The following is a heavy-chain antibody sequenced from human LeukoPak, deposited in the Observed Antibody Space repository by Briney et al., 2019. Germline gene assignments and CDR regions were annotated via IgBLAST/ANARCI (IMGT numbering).Heavy chain of an antibody. CDR3: AKSPSGYDILTGYLAAGGMDV. V-gene: IGHV3-30*18. Sequence: GGSLRLSCAASGFTFSSYGMHWVRQAPGKGLEWVAVISYDGSNKYYADSVKGRFTISRDNSKNTLYLQMNSLRAEDTAVYYCAKSPSGYDILTGYLAAGGMDVWGKGTTATVSS. CDR2: ISYDGSNK. J-gene: IGHJ6*04. D-gene: IGHD3-9*01. CDR1: GFTFSSYG.